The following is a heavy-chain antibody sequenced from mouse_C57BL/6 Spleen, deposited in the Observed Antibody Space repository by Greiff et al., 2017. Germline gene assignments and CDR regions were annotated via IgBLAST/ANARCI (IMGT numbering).Heavy chain of an antibody. CDR2: IRNKANGYTT. CDR1: GFTFTDYY. J-gene: IGHJ4*01. Sequence: EVLLVESGGGLVQPGGSLSLSCAASGFTFTDYYMSWVRQTPGKGLEWMGFIRNKANGYTTEYSAAVKGRFTISRDNSQGILYLQINALRAEDRATYYCARYRTTVVGNYAMDYWGQGTSVTVSS. CDR3: ARYRTTVVGNYAMDY. V-gene: IGHV7-3*01. D-gene: IGHD1-1*01.